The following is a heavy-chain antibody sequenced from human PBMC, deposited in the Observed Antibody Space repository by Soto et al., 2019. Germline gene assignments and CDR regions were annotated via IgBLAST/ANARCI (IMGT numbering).Heavy chain of an antibody. Sequence: EVQLVESGGGLVKPGGSLRLSCAASGFTFSNAWMSWVRQAPGKGLEWVGRIKGKTDGGTTDYAAPVKGRFTISRDDSKNTLYLQMNSLKTEDTAVYYCTTELGIGAFDIWGQGTMVTVSS. J-gene: IGHJ3*02. V-gene: IGHV3-15*01. CDR2: IKGKTDGGTT. CDR3: TTELGIGAFDI. D-gene: IGHD7-27*01. CDR1: GFTFSNAW.